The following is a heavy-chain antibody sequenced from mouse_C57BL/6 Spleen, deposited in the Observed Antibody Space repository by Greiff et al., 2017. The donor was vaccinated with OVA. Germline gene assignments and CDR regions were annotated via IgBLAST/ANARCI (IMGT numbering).Heavy chain of an antibody. V-gene: IGHV5-16*01. CDR3: ARDRYYYGSSYAMDY. Sequence: EVKLMESEGGLVQPGSSMKLSCTASGFTFSDYYMAWVRQVPEKGLEWVANINYDGSSTYYLDSLKSRFIISRDNAKNILYLQMSSLKSEDTATYYCARDRYYYGSSYAMDYWGQGTSVTVSS. D-gene: IGHD1-1*01. J-gene: IGHJ4*01. CDR2: INYDGSST. CDR1: GFTFSDYY.